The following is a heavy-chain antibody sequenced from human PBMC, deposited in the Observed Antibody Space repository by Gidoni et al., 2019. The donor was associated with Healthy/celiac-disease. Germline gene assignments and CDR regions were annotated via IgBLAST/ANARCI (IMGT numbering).Heavy chain of an antibody. Sequence: QVQLVESGGGLVKPGRSRSLSCAASGFTFSSYAMHWVRQAPGKGLEWVAVISYDGSNKYYADSVKGRFTISRDNSKNTLYLQMNSLRAEDTAVYYCAVITMIVVVTDFDYWGQGTLVTVSS. CDR2: ISYDGSNK. CDR1: GFTFSSYA. J-gene: IGHJ4*02. V-gene: IGHV3-30-3*01. D-gene: IGHD3-22*01. CDR3: AVITMIVVVTDFDY.